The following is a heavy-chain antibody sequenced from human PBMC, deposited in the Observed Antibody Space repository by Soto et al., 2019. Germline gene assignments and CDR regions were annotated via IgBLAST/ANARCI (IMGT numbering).Heavy chain of an antibody. CDR3: AREQYNWKL. CDR1: GVSITNYY. J-gene: IGHJ4*02. D-gene: IGHD1-20*01. V-gene: IGHV4-59*01. Sequence: SETLSLTCSVSGVSITNYYWTWIRHSPGKGLEWIGYVYHTGNTYYNPSLRSRVTISLDTSKNQVSLRLRSVTAADTAVYYCAREQYNWKLWGQATLVTVSS. CDR2: VYHTGNT.